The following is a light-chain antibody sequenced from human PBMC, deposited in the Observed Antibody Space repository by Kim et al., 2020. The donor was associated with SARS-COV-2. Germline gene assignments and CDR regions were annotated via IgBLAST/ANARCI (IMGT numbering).Light chain of an antibody. Sequence: SASVGDRVTITCRASQGIGNDLGWYQQKPGKAPRRLIYATTTLQSGVPSRFSGSGSGTEFTLTISSLQPDDFATYYCLQHNTYPLTFGGGTKLEI. CDR3: LQHNTYPLT. V-gene: IGKV1-17*01. CDR2: ATT. CDR1: QGIGND. J-gene: IGKJ4*01.